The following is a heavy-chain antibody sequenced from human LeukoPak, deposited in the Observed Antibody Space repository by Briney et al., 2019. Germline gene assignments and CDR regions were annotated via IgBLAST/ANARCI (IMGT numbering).Heavy chain of an antibody. CDR3: AKDQSWDYYDSSGLNWFDP. CDR2: ISGSGGST. Sequence: PGGSLRLSCAASGFIFSNYAMSWVRQAPGKGLEWVSAISGSGGSTYYADSVKGRFTISRDNSKNTLYLQMNSLRAEDTAIYYCAKDQSWDYYDSSGLNWFDPWGQGTLVTVSS. V-gene: IGHV3-23*01. D-gene: IGHD3-22*01. CDR1: GFIFSNYA. J-gene: IGHJ5*02.